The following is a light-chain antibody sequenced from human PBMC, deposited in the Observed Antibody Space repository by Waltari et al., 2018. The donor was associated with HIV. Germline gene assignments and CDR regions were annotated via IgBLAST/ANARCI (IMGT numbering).Light chain of an antibody. Sequence: DIQMTQSPSSLSESVGDRVTITCQASQDISNYLNWYQQKPGKAPKLLIYGASNLETGVPSRFSGSGSGTDFTFTISRLQPEDIAAYYCQQYDNLPFTFGPGTKVDIK. J-gene: IGKJ3*01. CDR1: QDISNY. CDR2: GAS. V-gene: IGKV1-33*01. CDR3: QQYDNLPFT.